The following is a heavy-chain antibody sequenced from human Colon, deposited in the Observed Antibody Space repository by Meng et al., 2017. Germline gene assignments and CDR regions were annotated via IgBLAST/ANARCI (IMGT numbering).Heavy chain of an antibody. CDR3: ARVARIGGYVIDY. V-gene: IGHV4-30-2*01. J-gene: IGHJ4*02. D-gene: IGHD5-12*01. CDR1: ITSGCNS. Sequence: QLQLQESGSRLVKPSQTLSLTCADSITSGCNSWSWIRQPPGKGLEWIGYFYHKGNTYYTPSLRGRITISVDRSKNQISLGLTSATAADTAVYYCARVARIGGYVIDYWGQGTLVTVSS. CDR2: FYHKGNT.